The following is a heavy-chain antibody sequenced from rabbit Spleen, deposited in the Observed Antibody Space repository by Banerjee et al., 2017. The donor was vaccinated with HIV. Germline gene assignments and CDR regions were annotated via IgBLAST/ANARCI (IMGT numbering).Heavy chain of an antibody. Sequence: QEQLVESGGGLVKPEGSLTLTCTASGFSFSNKAVMCWVRQAPGKGLEWIACINAVTGKAVYASWAKGRFTISKTSSTTVTLQMTSLTAADTATYFCARDTGTSFSSYGMDLWGPGTLVTVS. V-gene: IGHV1S45*01. CDR1: GFSFSNKAV. J-gene: IGHJ6*01. CDR3: ARDTGTSFSSYGMDL. D-gene: IGHD8-1*01. CDR2: INAVTGKA.